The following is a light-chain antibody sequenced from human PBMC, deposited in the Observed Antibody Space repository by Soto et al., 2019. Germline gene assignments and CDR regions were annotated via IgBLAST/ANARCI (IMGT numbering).Light chain of an antibody. CDR1: QSVSSSY. J-gene: IGKJ4*01. V-gene: IGKV3-11*01. Sequence: EIVLTQSPGTLSLSPGERATLSYRASQSVSSSYLAWYQQKPGQAPRLLIYDASNRATGIPARFSGSGSGTDFTLTISSLEPEDFAVYYCQQRSNWPFTFGGGTKVEIK. CDR3: QQRSNWPFT. CDR2: DAS.